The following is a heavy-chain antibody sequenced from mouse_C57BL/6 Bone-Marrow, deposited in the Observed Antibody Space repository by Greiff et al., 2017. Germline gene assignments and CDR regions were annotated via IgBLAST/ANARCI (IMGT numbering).Heavy chain of an antibody. J-gene: IGHJ2*01. CDR3: ARKDYYDYDVDY. D-gene: IGHD2-4*01. CDR1: GYAFTNYL. CDR2: INPGSGGT. V-gene: IGHV1-54*01. Sequence: VQLQQSGAELVRPGTSVKVSCKASGYAFTNYLIEWVKQRPGQGLEWIGVINPGSGGTNYNEKFKGKATLTADKSSSTAYMQLSSLTSEDSAVYFCARKDYYDYDVDYWGQGTTLTVSS.